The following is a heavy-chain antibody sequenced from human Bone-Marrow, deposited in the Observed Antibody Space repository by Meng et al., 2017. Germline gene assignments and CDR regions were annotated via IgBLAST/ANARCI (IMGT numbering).Heavy chain of an antibody. J-gene: IGHJ4*02. V-gene: IGHV3-43D*03. CDR1: GFPFNDYA. D-gene: IGHD5-12*01. Sequence: GESLKISCVASGFPFNDYAFHWVRQAPGKGLEWVSLISWDGGSSYYGDSVKGRFIMPRDNRKNSVYLQMNSLRTEDTALYYCAKASRSDYDADFDYWGQGTLVTVSS. CDR2: ISWDGGSS. CDR3: AKASRSDYDADFDY.